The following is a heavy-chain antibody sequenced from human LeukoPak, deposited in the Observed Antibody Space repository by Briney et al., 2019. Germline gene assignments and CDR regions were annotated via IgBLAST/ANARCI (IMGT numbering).Heavy chain of an antibody. CDR1: GFTFDDYG. V-gene: IGHV3-20*01. CDR2: ISWNGGST. D-gene: IGHD2-2*03. J-gene: IGHJ6*02. CDR3: ARTGYCGSTSCYYYHYGMDV. Sequence: PGGSLRLSCVASGFTFDDYGMNWVRQAPGKGPEWVSGISWNGGSTGYADSVKGRFTISRDNAKNSLYLQMNSRRAEDTALYHCARTGYCGSTSCYYYHYGMDVWGQGTTVTVSS.